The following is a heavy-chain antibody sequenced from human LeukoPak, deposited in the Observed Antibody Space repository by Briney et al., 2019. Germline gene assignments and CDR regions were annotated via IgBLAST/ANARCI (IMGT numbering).Heavy chain of an antibody. CDR1: GFTFSSYS. J-gene: IGHJ4*02. Sequence: GGSLRLSCAAYGFTFSSYSMNWVRQAPGKGLEWVSSISSSSSYIYYADSVKGRFTISRDNAKNSLYLQMNSLRAEDTAVYYCARDGSMAGQWKYWGQGTLVTVSS. D-gene: IGHD6-19*01. V-gene: IGHV3-21*01. CDR2: ISSSSSYI. CDR3: ARDGSMAGQWKY.